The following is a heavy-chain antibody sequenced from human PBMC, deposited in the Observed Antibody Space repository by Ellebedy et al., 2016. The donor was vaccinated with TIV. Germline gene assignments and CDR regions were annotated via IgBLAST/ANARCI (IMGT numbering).Heavy chain of an antibody. J-gene: IGHJ4*02. Sequence: SETLSLTCTVSGGSISSYYWSWIRQPPGKGLEWIGYIYYSGSSNYNPSLKSRVTISVDTPKKQLSLRLTSVTAADAAVYYCASGPNHYFFDYWGQGTLVTVSS. CDR3: ASGPNHYFFDY. D-gene: IGHD3-10*01. CDR2: IYYSGSS. V-gene: IGHV4-59*01. CDR1: GGSISSYY.